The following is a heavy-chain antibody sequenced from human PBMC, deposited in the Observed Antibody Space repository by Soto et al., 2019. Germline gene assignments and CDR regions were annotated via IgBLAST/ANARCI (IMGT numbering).Heavy chain of an antibody. D-gene: IGHD6-13*01. CDR1: GYSFTSYW. J-gene: IGHJ3*02. CDR3: ARHFEAIAAAPALDI. CDR2: IYPGDSDT. V-gene: IGHV5-51*01. Sequence: PGESLKISCKGSGYSFTSYWIGWVRQMPGKGLEWMGIIYPGDSDTRYSPSFQGQVTISADKSISTAYLQWSSLKALDTAMYYCARHFEAIAAAPALDIWGQGTMVTVSS.